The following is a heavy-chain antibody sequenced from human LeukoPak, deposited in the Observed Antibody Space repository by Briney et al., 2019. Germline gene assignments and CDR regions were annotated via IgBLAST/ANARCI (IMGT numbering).Heavy chain of an antibody. J-gene: IGHJ5*02. CDR1: GLXFSDYS. V-gene: IGHV3-23*01. Sequence: GGSLRLSCAASGLXFSDYSITWVRQAPGKGLFWVSGISAGGGSTYYADSVKGRFTISRDNSKNTLYLQMNSLRAEDTAVYYCAKDRVGYCSGGSCYSEAYWFDPWGQGTLVTVSS. CDR2: ISAGGGST. CDR3: AKDRVGYCSGGSCYSEAYWFDP. D-gene: IGHD2-15*01.